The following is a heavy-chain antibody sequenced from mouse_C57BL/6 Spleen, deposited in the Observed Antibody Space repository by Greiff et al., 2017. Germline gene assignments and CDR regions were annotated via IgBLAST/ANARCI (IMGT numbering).Heavy chain of an antibody. CDR1: GYTFTSYW. CDR3: ARGTGSYYFDY. J-gene: IGHJ2*01. V-gene: IGHV1-64*01. D-gene: IGHD2-2*01. CDR2: IHPNSGST. Sequence: QVQLQQPGAELVKPGASVKLSCKASGYTFTSYWMHWVKQRPGQGLEWIGMIHPNSGSTNYNEKFKSKATLTVDKSSSTAYMQLSSLTTEDSAVYYCARGTGSYYFDYWGQGTTLTVSS.